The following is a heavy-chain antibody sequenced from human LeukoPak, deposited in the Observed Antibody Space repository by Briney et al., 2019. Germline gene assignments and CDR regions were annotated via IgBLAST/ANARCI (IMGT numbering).Heavy chain of an antibody. CDR3: ARVLAAAGTRWFDP. J-gene: IGHJ5*02. D-gene: IGHD6-13*01. CDR1: GGSISGDY. CDR2: IHTSGST. V-gene: IGHV4-4*09. Sequence: SETLSLTCTVSGGSISGDYWSWIRQPPGKGLEWIGYIHTSGSTNHNPSLKSRVTISVDTSKNQFSLKLSSVPAADPAVYYCARVLAAAGTRWFDPWGQGTLVTVSS.